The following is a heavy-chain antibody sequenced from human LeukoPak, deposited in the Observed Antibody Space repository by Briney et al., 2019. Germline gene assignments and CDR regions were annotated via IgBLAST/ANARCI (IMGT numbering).Heavy chain of an antibody. CDR1: GGSISNYY. J-gene: IGHJ4*02. V-gene: IGHV4-59*08. Sequence: SEALSLTCTVSGGSISNYYWSWIRQPPGKGLEWIGCIQYSRSTNNNPSLKSRVALSVDTSKNQFSLNLSSVTAADTAVYYCARRVSNWQNYFDFWGQGTLVTVSS. D-gene: IGHD6-13*01. CDR3: ARRVSNWQNYFDF. CDR2: IQYSRST.